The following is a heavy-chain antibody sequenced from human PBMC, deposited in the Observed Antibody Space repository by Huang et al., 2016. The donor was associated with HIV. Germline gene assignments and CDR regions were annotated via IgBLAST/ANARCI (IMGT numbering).Heavy chain of an antibody. J-gene: IGHJ1*01. CDR3: ALKGDSSGWEYFRH. CDR1: GFIFRNYG. Sequence: QVQLVESGGGVVQPGRSLRLSCAASGFIFRNYGMHWVRQGPGKRLECVALISYEGRNKYYTDSVKGRFSISRDNSKNTLYLQMNSLRAEDTAVYYCALKGDSSGWEYFRHWGQGTLVTVSS. CDR2: ISYEGRNK. D-gene: IGHD6-19*01. V-gene: IGHV3-30*03.